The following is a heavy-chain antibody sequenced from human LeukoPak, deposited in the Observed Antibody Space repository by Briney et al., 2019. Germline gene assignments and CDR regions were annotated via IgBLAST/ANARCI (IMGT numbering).Heavy chain of an antibody. CDR2: INPSGGST. J-gene: IGHJ5*02. Sequence: ASVKVSCKASGYTFTSYYMHWVRQAPGQGLEWMGIINPSGGSTSYAQKFQGRVTTTRDTSTSTVYMELSSLRSEDTAVYYCARDPYIAAAGTRWFNPWGQGTLVTVSS. D-gene: IGHD6-13*01. CDR3: ARDPYIAAAGTRWFNP. CDR1: GYTFTSYY. V-gene: IGHV1-46*01.